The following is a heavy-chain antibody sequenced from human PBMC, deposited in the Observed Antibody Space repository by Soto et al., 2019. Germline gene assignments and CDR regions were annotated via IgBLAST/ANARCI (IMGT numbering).Heavy chain of an antibody. CDR3: ARDYRHCSVNNCYGGWFDP. J-gene: IGHJ5*02. Sequence: QVQLQESGPGLVKPSETLSLTCTVSGGSVSSGSYYWSWIRQPPGKGLEWIGYIYYSESTNYNPSLQSRVTISVDTSKKQFSLKLSSVTAADTAMYYCARDYRHCSVNNCYGGWFDPWGQGTLVTVSS. CDR1: GGSVSSGSYY. V-gene: IGHV4-61*01. CDR2: IYYSEST. D-gene: IGHD2-15*01.